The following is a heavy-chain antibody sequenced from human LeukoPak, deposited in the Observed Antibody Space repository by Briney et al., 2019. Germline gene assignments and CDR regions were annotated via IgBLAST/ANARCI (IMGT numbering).Heavy chain of an antibody. CDR3: ARVPSYYYDSSVYFDY. Sequence: GGSLRLSCAASGCIFSSYSMNWVRQAPGKGLEWVSYISSSSSTIYYADSVKGRFTISRDNAKNSLYLQMNSLRDEDTAVYYCARVPSYYYDSSVYFDYWGQGTLVTVSS. V-gene: IGHV3-48*02. J-gene: IGHJ4*02. CDR1: GCIFSSYS. D-gene: IGHD3-22*01. CDR2: ISSSSSTI.